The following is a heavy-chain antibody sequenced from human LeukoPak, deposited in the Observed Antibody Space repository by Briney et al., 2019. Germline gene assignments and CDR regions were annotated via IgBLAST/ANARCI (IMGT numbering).Heavy chain of an antibody. D-gene: IGHD3-10*01. V-gene: IGHV3-74*01. J-gene: IGHJ4*02. CDR3: ARGGFISDYFDY. Sequence: GGSLRLSCAASGFTFSSYWMHWVRQAPGEGLVWVSRINSDGSSTSYADSVKGRFTISRDNAKNTLYLQMNSLRAEDTAVYYCARGGFISDYFDYWGQGTLVTVSS. CDR1: GFTFSSYW. CDR2: INSDGSST.